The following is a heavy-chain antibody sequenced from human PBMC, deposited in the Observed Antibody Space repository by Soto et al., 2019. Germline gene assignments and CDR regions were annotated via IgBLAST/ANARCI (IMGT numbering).Heavy chain of an antibody. CDR1: SGSISSSNW. J-gene: IGHJ5*02. D-gene: IGHD3-3*01. CDR3: AVYDFWSGYYRNNWFDP. V-gene: IGHV4-4*02. CDR2: IYHSGST. Sequence: SETLSLTCAVSSGSISSSNWWSWVRQPPGKGLEWIGEIYHSGSTNYNPSLKSRVTISVDKSKNQFSLKLSSVTAADTAVYYCAVYDFWSGYYRNNWFDPWGQGTLVTVSS.